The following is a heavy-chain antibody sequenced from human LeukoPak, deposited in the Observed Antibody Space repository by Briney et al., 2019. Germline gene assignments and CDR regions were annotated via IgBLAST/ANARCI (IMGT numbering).Heavy chain of an antibody. V-gene: IGHV1-2*02. CDR2: INTISAGT. Sequence: ASVKVSCKASGYTFTGYYMHWVRQAHGQGLEWIGWINTISAGTNYAQKFQGRVTMTRDTSISTAYMELSRLTSDDTAVYYCARGREVAGTVGYWGQGTLVTVSS. J-gene: IGHJ4*02. CDR3: ARGREVAGTVGY. D-gene: IGHD6-19*01. CDR1: GYTFTGYY.